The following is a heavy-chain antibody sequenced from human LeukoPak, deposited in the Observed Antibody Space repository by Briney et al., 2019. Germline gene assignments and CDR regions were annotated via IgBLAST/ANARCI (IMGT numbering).Heavy chain of an antibody. CDR3: ARDGPGIIIRGVQTLGGQFRPGEPRFDL. CDR2: IYYSGST. V-gene: IGHV4-59*12. CDR1: GGSISSYY. Sequence: SETLSLTCTVSGGSISSYYWSWIRQPPGKGLEWIGYIYYSGSTNYNPSLKSRVTISIDASKSHFSLKLSSVTATDTAMYYCARDGPGIIIRGVQTLGGQFRPGEPRFDLWGRGTLVTVSS. J-gene: IGHJ2*01. D-gene: IGHD3-10*01.